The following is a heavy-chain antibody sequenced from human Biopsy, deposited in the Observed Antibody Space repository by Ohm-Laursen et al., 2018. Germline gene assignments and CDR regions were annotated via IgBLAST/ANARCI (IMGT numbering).Heavy chain of an antibody. D-gene: IGHD3-22*01. CDR2: IFYRGST. Sequence: GTLSLTCTVSGGSISNNNYYWGWIRQPPGKGLEWIGSIFYRGSTHYKPSLKSRVNISVDTSKNQFSLKLSSVTAADTAVYYCARDYDTSGYYYVSWGQGTLVTVSS. CDR1: GGSISNNNYY. J-gene: IGHJ5*02. CDR3: ARDYDTSGYYYVS. V-gene: IGHV4-39*01.